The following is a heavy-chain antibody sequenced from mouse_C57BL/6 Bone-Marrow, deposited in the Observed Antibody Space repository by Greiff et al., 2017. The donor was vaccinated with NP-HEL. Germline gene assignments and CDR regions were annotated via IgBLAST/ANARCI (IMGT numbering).Heavy chain of an antibody. V-gene: IGHV1-64*01. CDR3: ARGLLYWYFDV. CDR2: IHPNSGST. J-gene: IGHJ1*03. CDR1: GYTFTSYW. Sequence: QVQLKQPGAELVKPGASVKLSCKASGYTFTSYWMHWVKQRPGQGLEWIGMIHPNSGSTNYNEKFKSKATLTVDKSSSTAYMQLSSLTSEDSAVYYCARGLLYWYFDVWGTGTTVTVSS.